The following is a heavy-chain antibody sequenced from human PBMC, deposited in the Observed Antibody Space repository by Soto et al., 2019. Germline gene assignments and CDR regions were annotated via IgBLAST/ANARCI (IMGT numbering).Heavy chain of an antibody. Sequence: QVHLEQSGAEVRKPGSSVKVSCKASGGTFSNSAISWVRQAPGQGLEWMGGIMPIFRTPDYAQKFQGRVTXTXDXXTSTAYMELSGLRSDDTAVYYCARDKARLQLGGNYHYILDVWGQGTTVTVSS. J-gene: IGHJ6*02. V-gene: IGHV1-69*05. CDR2: IMPIFRTP. CDR1: GGTFSNSA. D-gene: IGHD1-7*01. CDR3: ARDKARLQLGGNYHYILDV.